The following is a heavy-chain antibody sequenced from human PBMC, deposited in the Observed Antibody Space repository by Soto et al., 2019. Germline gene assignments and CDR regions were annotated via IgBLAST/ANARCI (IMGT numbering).Heavy chain of an antibody. J-gene: IGHJ6*03. CDR2: MNPNSGGT. D-gene: IGHD2-2*01. CDR3: ARGDCSSTSCQEDYYYYMDV. Sequence: ASVKVSCKASGYTFTSYDINWVRQATGQGLEWMGWMNPNSGGTNYAQKFQGWVTMTRDTSISTAYMELSRLRSDDTAVYYCARGDCSSTSCQEDYYYYMDVWGKGTTVTVSS. V-gene: IGHV1-2*04. CDR1: GYTFTSYD.